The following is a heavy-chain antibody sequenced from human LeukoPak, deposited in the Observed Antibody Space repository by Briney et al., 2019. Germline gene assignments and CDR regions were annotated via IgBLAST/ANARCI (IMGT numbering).Heavy chain of an antibody. CDR2: ISYDGSNK. CDR3: AREAVAGTDY. V-gene: IGHV3-30*04. D-gene: IGHD6-19*01. Sequence: GGSLRLSCAASGFTFSSYAMHWVRQAPGKGLEWVAVISYDGSNKYYADPVKGRFTISRDNSKNTLYLQMNSLRAEDTAVYYCAREAVAGTDYWGQGTLVTVSS. CDR1: GFTFSSYA. J-gene: IGHJ4*02.